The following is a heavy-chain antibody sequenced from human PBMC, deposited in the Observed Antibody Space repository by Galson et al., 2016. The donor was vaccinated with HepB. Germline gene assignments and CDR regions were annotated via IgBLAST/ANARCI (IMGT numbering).Heavy chain of an antibody. CDR1: GGSIRSYY. CDR3: ARGGRDRYDFWSGHYGSNWFDP. CDR2: ISDSGRT. V-gene: IGHV4-59*01. D-gene: IGHD3-3*01. J-gene: IGHJ5*02. Sequence: ETLSLTCTVSGGSIRSYYWSWIRQSPGTGLERIGYISDSGRTNYNPSLKSRVTISIDMSENQFSLKLSSVTAADTAVYYCARGGRDRYDFWSGHYGSNWFDPWGQGTLVTVSS.